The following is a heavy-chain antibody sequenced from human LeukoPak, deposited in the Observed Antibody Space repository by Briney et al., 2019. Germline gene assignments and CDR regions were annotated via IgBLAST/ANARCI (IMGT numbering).Heavy chain of an antibody. Sequence: GASVKVSCKASGYTFTGYYMHWVRQAPGQGLEWMGWINPNSGGTNYAQKFQGRVTMTRDTSISTAYMELSRLRSDDTALYYCARDSYSTKFSDVVTDNWFDPWGQGTRVIVSS. CDR3: ARDSYSTKFSDVVTDNWFDP. D-gene: IGHD2-21*02. V-gene: IGHV1-2*02. CDR1: GYTFTGYY. J-gene: IGHJ5*02. CDR2: INPNSGGT.